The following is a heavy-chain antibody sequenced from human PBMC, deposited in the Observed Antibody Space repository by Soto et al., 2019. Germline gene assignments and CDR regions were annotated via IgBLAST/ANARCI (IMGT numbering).Heavy chain of an antibody. CDR3: AKAYFVWSSEQPYYFDY. CDR1: GFTFSNYA. J-gene: IGHJ4*02. V-gene: IGHV3-23*01. CDR2: ISGSGGRS. Sequence: EVQLLDSGGGLVQPGGSLRLSWAASGFTFSNYAMPWVRQGQGKGLEWASGISGSGGRSYYADSVKGRFTISRDNSKSTLYLQMNSLRAEDTAVYYCAKAYFVWSSEQPYYFDYWGQGTLVTVSS. D-gene: IGHD3-16*01.